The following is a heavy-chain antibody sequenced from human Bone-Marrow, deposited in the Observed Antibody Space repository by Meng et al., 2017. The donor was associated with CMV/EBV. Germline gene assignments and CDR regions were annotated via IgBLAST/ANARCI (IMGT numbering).Heavy chain of an antibody. Sequence: VSGDSLSSSIYSWGWIRQPPGKGLEFIAFIYYPGTTYYTPSLKSRVAISVDTSKNQFSLKLTSVTAADTAVYYCARREGVGRPYFDYWGQGTLVTVSS. V-gene: IGHV4-39*01. CDR3: ARREGVGRPYFDY. D-gene: IGHD1-26*01. CDR2: IYYPGTT. CDR1: GDSLSSSIYS. J-gene: IGHJ4*02.